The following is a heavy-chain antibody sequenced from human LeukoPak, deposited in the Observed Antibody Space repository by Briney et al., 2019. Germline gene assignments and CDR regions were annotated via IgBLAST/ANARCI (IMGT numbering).Heavy chain of an antibody. CDR2: IKQDGSEK. Sequence: GGSLRLSCAASRFSSSSYWMSWVRQAPGKGLEWVANIKQDGSEKYYVVSVKGRFTISRDNAKNSLYLQMNSLRAEDTAVYYCARETSYSSGDWFDPWGQGTLVTVSS. J-gene: IGHJ5*02. CDR3: ARETSYSSGDWFDP. CDR1: RFSSSSYW. D-gene: IGHD6-19*01. V-gene: IGHV3-7*01.